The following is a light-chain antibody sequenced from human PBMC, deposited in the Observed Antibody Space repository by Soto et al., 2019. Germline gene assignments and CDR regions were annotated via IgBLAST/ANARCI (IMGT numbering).Light chain of an antibody. CDR3: QQYNNWPGT. CDR2: GAS. J-gene: IGKJ1*01. Sequence: EIVMTQSAATLSVSPGERATLSCRASQSVSSNLAWYQQKPGQAPRLLIYGASNRATGIPARFSGSGSGTEFTLTITSLQSEDFAVYYCQQYNNWPGTFGQGTKVEIK. CDR1: QSVSSN. V-gene: IGKV3-15*01.